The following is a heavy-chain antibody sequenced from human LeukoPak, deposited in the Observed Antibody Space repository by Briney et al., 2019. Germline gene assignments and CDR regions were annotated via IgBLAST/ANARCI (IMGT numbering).Heavy chain of an antibody. J-gene: IGHJ3*02. D-gene: IGHD5-18*01. Sequence: PSETLSLTCTVSGGSISSYYWSWIRQPPGKGLEWIGYIYYSGSTNYNPSLKSRVTISADTSKNQFSLKLSSVTAADTAVYYCARKLDTAMVTSHDAFDIWGQGTMVTVSS. CDR2: IYYSGST. V-gene: IGHV4-59*01. CDR1: GGSISSYY. CDR3: ARKLDTAMVTSHDAFDI.